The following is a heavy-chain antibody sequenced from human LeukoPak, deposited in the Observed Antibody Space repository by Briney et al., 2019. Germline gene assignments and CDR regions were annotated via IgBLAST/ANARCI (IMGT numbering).Heavy chain of an antibody. CDR1: GYSFTSYW. CDR3: ARHLGALRSSSWYDE. J-gene: IGHJ5*02. Sequence: GESLKISCKGSGYSFTSYWIGWVRQMPGKGLEWMGIIYPGDSDTRYSPSFQGQVTTSADKSISTAYLQWSSLKASDTAMYYCARHLGALRSSSWYDEWGQGTLVTVSS. D-gene: IGHD6-13*01. CDR2: IYPGDSDT. V-gene: IGHV5-51*01.